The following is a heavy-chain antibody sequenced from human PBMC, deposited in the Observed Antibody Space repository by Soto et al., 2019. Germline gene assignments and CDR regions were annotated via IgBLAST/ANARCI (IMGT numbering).Heavy chain of an antibody. D-gene: IGHD6-6*01. CDR2: INHSGST. J-gene: IGHJ4*02. CDR3: ARGLSSSRDIDY. CDR1: GGSFSRYY. V-gene: IGHV4-34*01. Sequence: FQPSETLSLTCAVYGGSFSRYYSTWIRQPPGKGLEWIGEINHSGSTNYNPSLKSRVTISVDTSKNQFSLKLSSVTAADTAVYYCARGLSSSRDIDYWGQGTLVTVSS.